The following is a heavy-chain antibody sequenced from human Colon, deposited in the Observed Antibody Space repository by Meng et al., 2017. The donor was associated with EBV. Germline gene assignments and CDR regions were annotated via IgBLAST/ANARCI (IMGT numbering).Heavy chain of an antibody. Sequence: QGELVQSGFELKKPGASVNVSGKASGYTFTSYPMNWVRQAPGQGLEWMGWISTNTGNPTYAQGFTGRFVFSVDTSVSTAYLQISSLKAEDTAVYYCGTLKYTSGFYGPAYWGQGALVTVSS. CDR2: ISTNTGNP. V-gene: IGHV7-4-1*02. CDR1: GYTFTSYP. D-gene: IGHD6-19*01. J-gene: IGHJ4*02. CDR3: GTLKYTSGFYGPAY.